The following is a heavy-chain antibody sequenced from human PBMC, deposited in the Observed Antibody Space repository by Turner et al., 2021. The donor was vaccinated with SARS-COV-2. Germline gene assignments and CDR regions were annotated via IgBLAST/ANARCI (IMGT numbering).Heavy chain of an antibody. D-gene: IGHD3-10*01. V-gene: IGHV1-69*10. CDR1: GGTFSPYA. Sequence: QVQLVQSGAEVKKPGSSVKVSCKAAGGTFSPYAISGVRQAPGQGLEGMGWIIPSLGIANYTQKFQGRATITAEKSTTTAYMELSSLRSEDTAVYYCARVVGGFGELGYYYYYGMDVWGQGTTVTVSS. CDR2: IIPSLGIA. J-gene: IGHJ6*02. CDR3: ARVVGGFGELGYYYYYGMDV.